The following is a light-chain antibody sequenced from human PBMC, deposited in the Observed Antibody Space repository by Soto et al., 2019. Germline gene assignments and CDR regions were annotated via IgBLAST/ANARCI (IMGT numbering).Light chain of an antibody. CDR1: QTLLHSSGDTY. V-gene: IGKV2-30*02. J-gene: IGKJ2*01. CDR3: MQNTHWPPYT. CDR2: KVS. Sequence: VVLPQTPLSLRVPLAPPASLSCRSRQTLLHSSGDTYLNWFHQRTAQSPRRIIYKVSNRDSGVPDRFCGSGSGTDFTLQISRVQAEDICVYYCMQNTHWPPYTFGQGTKVDIK.